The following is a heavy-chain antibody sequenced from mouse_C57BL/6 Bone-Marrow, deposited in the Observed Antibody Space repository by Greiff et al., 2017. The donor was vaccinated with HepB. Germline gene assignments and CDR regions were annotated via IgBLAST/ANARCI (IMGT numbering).Heavy chain of an antibody. CDR3: ARPDYYGSSYAFDV. Sequence: EVKLVESGGDLVKPGGSLKLSCAASGFTFSSYGMSWVRQTPDKRLEWVATISSGGSYTYYPDSVKGRFTISRDNAKNTLYLQMSSLKSEDTAMYYCARPDYYGSSYAFDVWGTGTTVTVSS. V-gene: IGHV5-6*01. CDR1: GFTFSSYG. J-gene: IGHJ1*03. CDR2: ISSGGSYT. D-gene: IGHD1-1*01.